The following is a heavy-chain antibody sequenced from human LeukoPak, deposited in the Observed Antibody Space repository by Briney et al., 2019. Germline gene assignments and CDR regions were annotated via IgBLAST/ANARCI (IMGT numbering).Heavy chain of an antibody. Sequence: GGSLRLSCAASGFTFSSYGMHWVRQAPGKGLEWVAVIWYDGSNKYYADSVKGRFTISRDNSKNTLYLQMSSLRAEDTAVYYCASTSGWYEPIDYWGQGTLVTVSS. CDR1: GFTFSSYG. J-gene: IGHJ4*02. CDR2: IWYDGSNK. CDR3: ASTSGWYEPIDY. V-gene: IGHV3-33*01. D-gene: IGHD6-19*01.